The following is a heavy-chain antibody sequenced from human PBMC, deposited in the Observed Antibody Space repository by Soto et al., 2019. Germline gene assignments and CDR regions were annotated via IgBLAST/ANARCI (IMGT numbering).Heavy chain of an antibody. J-gene: IGHJ4*02. Sequence: GASVRVSCKAYGCSFTSYGISGARQAPGQGLEWMGWISAYNGNTNYAQKLQGRVTMTTDTSTSTAYMELSSLRSEDAAVYYCARPPTVTTAAYELDYWGQGTLVTVSS. CDR1: GCSFTSYG. CDR3: ARPPTVTTAAYELDY. CDR2: ISAYNGNT. V-gene: IGHV1-18*01. D-gene: IGHD4-4*01.